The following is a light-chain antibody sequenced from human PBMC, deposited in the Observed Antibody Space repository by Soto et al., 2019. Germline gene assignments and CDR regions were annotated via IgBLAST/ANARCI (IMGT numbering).Light chain of an antibody. J-gene: IGLJ1*01. Sequence: QSVLTQPASVSGSPGQSIAISCTGTSSDVGGYNYVSWYQQYPGKAPKLMIYEVSNRPSGISDRFSGSKSGNTASLTISGLEAEDEADYYCSSYTSSSPPYVFGTGTKLTVL. V-gene: IGLV2-14*01. CDR3: SSYTSSSPPYV. CDR2: EVS. CDR1: SSDVGGYNY.